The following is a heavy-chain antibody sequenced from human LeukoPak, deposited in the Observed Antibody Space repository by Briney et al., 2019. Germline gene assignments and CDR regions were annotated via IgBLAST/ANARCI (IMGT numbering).Heavy chain of an antibody. Sequence: GGSLRLSCAASGFTFSSYWMHWVRQAPGKGLVWVSRINSDGSSTSYADSVKGRFTISRDNAKHTLYLQMNSLRAEDTAVYYCARPGGYCSSTSCPAGAFDIWGQGTMVTVSS. D-gene: IGHD2-2*03. CDR2: INSDGSST. CDR1: GFTFSSYW. V-gene: IGHV3-74*01. CDR3: ARPGGYCSSTSCPAGAFDI. J-gene: IGHJ3*02.